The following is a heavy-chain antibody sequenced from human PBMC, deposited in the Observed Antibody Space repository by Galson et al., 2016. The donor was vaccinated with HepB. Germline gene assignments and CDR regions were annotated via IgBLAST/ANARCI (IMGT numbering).Heavy chain of an antibody. Sequence: SLRLSCAASGFTFSSYAMSWVRQAPGKGLEWVSAISGSGGSTYYADSVKGRFTISRDNSKNTLYLQINSLRAEDTAVYYCAKDARMVRGVIIYYNGMDVWGQGTTVTVSS. CDR3: AKDARMVRGVIIYYNGMDV. J-gene: IGHJ6*02. D-gene: IGHD3-10*01. V-gene: IGHV3-23*01. CDR2: ISGSGGST. CDR1: GFTFSSYA.